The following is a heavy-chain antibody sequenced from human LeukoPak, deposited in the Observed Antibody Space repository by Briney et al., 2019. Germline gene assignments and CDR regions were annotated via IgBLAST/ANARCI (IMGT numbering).Heavy chain of an antibody. D-gene: IGHD6-19*01. CDR2: IGGSGGTT. V-gene: IGHV3-23*01. CDR3: AKDGESGHSSGWSIASTR. CDR1: GFTFSIYS. J-gene: IGHJ4*03. Sequence: GGSLRLSCAASGFTFSIYSMSWVRQPPGKGLEWVSGIGGSGGTTYYTDSAKGRFTISRDNSKNTVDLQMNSLRAEDTAIYYCAKDGESGHSSGWSIASTRWGQGTMVTVSS.